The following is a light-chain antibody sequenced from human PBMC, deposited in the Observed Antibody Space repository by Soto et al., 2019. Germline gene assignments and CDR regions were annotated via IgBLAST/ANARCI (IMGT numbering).Light chain of an antibody. CDR1: QSITIY. CDR2: GAS. V-gene: IGKV1-39*01. CDR3: QQTYTAPRT. J-gene: IGKJ1*01. Sequence: DIPMTQSPSSLSASVGDRVTITCRARQSITIYLNWYQQQPGKAPRLLIYGASTLQTGVPSRFSGSGCMTDFTLTISELQPEDVATYYCQQTYTAPRTFGQGTKVDI.